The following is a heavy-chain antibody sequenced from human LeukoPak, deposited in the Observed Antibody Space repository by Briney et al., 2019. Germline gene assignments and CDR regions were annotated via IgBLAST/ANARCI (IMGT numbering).Heavy chain of an antibody. D-gene: IGHD3-10*01. Sequence: GRSLRLSCAASGFTFSSYGMHWVRQAPGKGLEWVAVISYDGSNKYYADSVKGRFTISRDNSKNTLYLQMNSLRAEDTAVYYCAKPESSSPDYYGSVSYYPYYYYGMDVWGQGTTVTVSS. J-gene: IGHJ6*02. V-gene: IGHV3-30*18. CDR2: ISYDGSNK. CDR1: GFTFSSYG. CDR3: AKPESSSPDYYGSVSYYPYYYYGMDV.